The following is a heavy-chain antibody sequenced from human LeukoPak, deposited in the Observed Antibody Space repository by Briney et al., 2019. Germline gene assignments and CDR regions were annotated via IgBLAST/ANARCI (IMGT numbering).Heavy chain of an antibody. CDR1: GFTFSSSE. CDR3: ARDGRGYSSSWFDY. CDR2: ISSSGSTI. J-gene: IGHJ4*02. V-gene: IGHV3-48*03. D-gene: IGHD6-13*01. Sequence: GGSLRLSCAAAGFTFSSSEMNWVRQAPGKGLEWVSYISSSGSTIYYADSVKGRFTISRDNAKNSLYLQMNSLRAEDTAVYYCARDGRGYSSSWFDYWGQGTLVTVSS.